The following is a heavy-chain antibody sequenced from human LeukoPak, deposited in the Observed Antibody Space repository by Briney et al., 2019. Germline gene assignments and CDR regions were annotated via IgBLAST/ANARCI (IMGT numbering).Heavy chain of an antibody. Sequence: PSETLSLTCAVYGGSFSGYYWSWIRQPPGTGLEWIGEISHSGSTNYNPSLKSRVTISVDTSKNQFSLKLSSVTAADTAVYYCARGIGSYSYEDYWGQGTLVTVSS. D-gene: IGHD1-26*01. CDR3: ARGIGSYSYEDY. J-gene: IGHJ4*02. V-gene: IGHV4-34*01. CDR2: ISHSGST. CDR1: GGSFSGYY.